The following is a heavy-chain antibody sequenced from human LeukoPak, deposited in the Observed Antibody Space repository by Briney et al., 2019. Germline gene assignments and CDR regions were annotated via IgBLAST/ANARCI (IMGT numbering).Heavy chain of an antibody. CDR2: IYSGGST. D-gene: IGHD3-10*01. Sequence: GGSLRLSCAASRFTVSSNYMSWVRQAPGKGLEWVSVIYSGGSTYYADSVKGRFTISRDNSKNTLYLQMNSLRAEDTAVYYCARDDPLHYGSGSYPMGYWGQGTLVTVSS. V-gene: IGHV3-53*01. CDR1: RFTVSSNY. J-gene: IGHJ4*02. CDR3: ARDDPLHYGSGSYPMGY.